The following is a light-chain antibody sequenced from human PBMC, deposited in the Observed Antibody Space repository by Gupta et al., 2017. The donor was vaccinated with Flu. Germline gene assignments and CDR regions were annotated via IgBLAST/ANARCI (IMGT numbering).Light chain of an antibody. V-gene: IGLV3-21*03. CDR2: DDS. J-gene: IGLJ3*02. CDR3: QVWDSSSDHRV. CDR1: NIGSKS. Sequence: GKTARITCGGNNIGSKSVHWYQQEPGQAPVLVVCDDSDRPSGIPERFSGSNSGNTATLTISRVEAGDEADYYCQVWDSSSDHRVFGGGTKLTVL.